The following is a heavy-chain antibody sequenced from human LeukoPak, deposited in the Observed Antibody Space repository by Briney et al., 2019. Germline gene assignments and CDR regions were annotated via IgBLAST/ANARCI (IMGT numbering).Heavy chain of an antibody. D-gene: IGHD2-8*01. CDR3: ARISYNIRYRDAFDI. CDR1: GYTFTGYY. Sequence: ASVKVSCKASGYTFTGYYMHWVRQAPGQELEWMGWINPNSGGTNYAQKFQGRVAMTRDTSISTAYMELSRLRSDDTAVYYCARISYNIRYRDAFDIWGQGTMVTVSS. CDR2: INPNSGGT. V-gene: IGHV1-2*02. J-gene: IGHJ3*02.